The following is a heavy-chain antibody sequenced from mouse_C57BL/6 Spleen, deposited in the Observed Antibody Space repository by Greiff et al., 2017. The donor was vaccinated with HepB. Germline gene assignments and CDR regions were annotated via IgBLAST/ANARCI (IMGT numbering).Heavy chain of an antibody. Sequence: QVQLQQPGAELVRPGSSVKLSCKASGYTFTSYWMHWVKQRPIQGLEWIGNIDPSDSETHYNQKFKDKATLTVDKSSSTAYMQLSSLTSEDSAVYYCARQGDSSGYVGWFAYWGQGTLVTVSA. CDR1: GYTFTSYW. CDR3: ARQGDSSGYVGWFAY. D-gene: IGHD3-2*02. CDR2: IDPSDSET. V-gene: IGHV1-52*01. J-gene: IGHJ3*01.